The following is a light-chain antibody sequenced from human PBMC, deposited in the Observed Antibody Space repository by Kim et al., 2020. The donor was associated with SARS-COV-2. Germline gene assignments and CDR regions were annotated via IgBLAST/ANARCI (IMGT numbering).Light chain of an antibody. CDR1: SSNIGANYE. J-gene: IGLJ1*01. CDR2: ANT. CDR3: QSYDSGLGGPV. Sequence: QLVLTQPPSVSGAPGQRVTISCTGSSSNIGANYEVHWYQQLPGTAPRLVIYANTNRPSGVPDRFSGSKSGTSASLAITGLLAADEADYYCQSYDSGLGGPVFGTGTKVTVL. V-gene: IGLV1-40*01.